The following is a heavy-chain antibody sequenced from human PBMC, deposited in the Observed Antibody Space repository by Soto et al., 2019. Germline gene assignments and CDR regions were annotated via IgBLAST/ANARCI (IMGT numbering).Heavy chain of an antibody. D-gene: IGHD4-17*01. V-gene: IGHV1-46*01. CDR1: GYTFTSHY. CDR3: ARDQRDYGDHLNWFDP. J-gene: IGHJ5*02. CDR2: INPSGGST. Sequence: ASVKVSCKASGYTFTSHYMHWVRQAPGQGLEWIGLINPSGGSTSYAQKFQGRVTMTRDTSTSTVYMELSSLRSEDTAVYYCARDQRDYGDHLNWFDPWGQGTMVTVSS.